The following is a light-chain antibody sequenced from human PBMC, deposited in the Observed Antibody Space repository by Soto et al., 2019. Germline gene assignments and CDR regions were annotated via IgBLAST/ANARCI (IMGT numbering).Light chain of an antibody. CDR1: QSISTY. V-gene: IGKV1-39*01. CDR3: QQSYSMPLN. Sequence: DIQMTQSPSSLSASVGDRITVTCRASQSISTYLNWYQQKPGKAPKPLIYAASSLQSGVPSRFSGSGSGTDFTLTISSLQPEDFATYYCQQSYSMPLNFGGGTKVEIK. J-gene: IGKJ4*01. CDR2: AAS.